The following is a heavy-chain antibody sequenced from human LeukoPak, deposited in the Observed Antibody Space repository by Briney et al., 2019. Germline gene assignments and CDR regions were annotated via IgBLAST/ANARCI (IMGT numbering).Heavy chain of an antibody. CDR3: ARDLYGDYGDDY. D-gene: IGHD4-17*01. CDR1: GGTFSSYA. CDR2: IIPIFGTA. Sequence: GASVKVSCKASGGTFSSYAISWVRQAPGQGLEWMGGIIPIFGTANYAQKFQGRVTITADESTSTAYMELSSLRSEDTAVYYCARDLYGDYGDDYWGQGTLVTVSS. J-gene: IGHJ4*02. V-gene: IGHV1-69*01.